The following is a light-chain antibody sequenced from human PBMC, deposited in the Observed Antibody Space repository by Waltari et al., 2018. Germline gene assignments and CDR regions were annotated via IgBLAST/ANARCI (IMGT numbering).Light chain of an antibody. V-gene: IGLV1-47*01. CDR2: LDD. CDR1: SSNIGPTY. CDR3: AGWDDSLTGVV. J-gene: IGLJ2*01. Sequence: QSVLTQPPSLSGTPGQRVTISCSGSSSNIGPTYVFLYQQFPGRAPKLLIYLDDHRPSGVPDRFSASKSGSSASLTISGLRPEDEADYHCAGWDDSLTGVVFGGGTKLTV.